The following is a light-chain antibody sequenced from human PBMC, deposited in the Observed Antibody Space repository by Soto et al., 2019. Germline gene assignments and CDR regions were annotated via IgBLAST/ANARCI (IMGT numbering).Light chain of an antibody. J-gene: IGKJ4*01. V-gene: IGKV1-5*01. Sequence: DIQMTQSPSTLSASVGDRVTITCRASQSVTNWLAWYQQKPGKAPKFLIYDASTLETGVPSRFSGSASGTEFTLTISGLQPEDVASYYCQQYDTYPLTFGGGTKVDIK. CDR2: DAS. CDR3: QQYDTYPLT. CDR1: QSVTNW.